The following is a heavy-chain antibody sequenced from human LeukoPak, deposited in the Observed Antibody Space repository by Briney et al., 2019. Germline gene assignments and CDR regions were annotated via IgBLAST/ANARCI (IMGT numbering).Heavy chain of an antibody. CDR3: ARDGNYYYDSSGYYYEASTNWFDP. J-gene: IGHJ5*02. CDR1: GYTFTSYG. D-gene: IGHD3-22*01. CDR2: ISAYNGNT. V-gene: IGHV1-18*01. Sequence: ASVKVSCKASGYTFTSYGISWVRQAPGQGLEWMGWISAYNGNTNYAQKLRGRVTMTTDTSTSTAYMELRSLRSDDTAVYYCARDGNYYYDSSGYYYEASTNWFDPWGQGTLVTVSS.